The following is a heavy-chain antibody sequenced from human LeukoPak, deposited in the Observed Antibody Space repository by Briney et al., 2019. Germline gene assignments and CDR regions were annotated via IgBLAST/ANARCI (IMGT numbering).Heavy chain of an antibody. J-gene: IGHJ2*01. V-gene: IGHV3-30*02. CDR2: IRYDGSNK. Sequence: GGSLRLSCAASGFTFSSYGMHWVRQAPGKGLEWVAFIRYDGSNKYYADSVKGRFTISRDNSKNTLYLQMNSLRAEDTAVYYCANGATPGWYFDLWGRGTLVTVSS. CDR3: ANGATPGWYFDL. D-gene: IGHD4/OR15-4a*01. CDR1: GFTFSSYG.